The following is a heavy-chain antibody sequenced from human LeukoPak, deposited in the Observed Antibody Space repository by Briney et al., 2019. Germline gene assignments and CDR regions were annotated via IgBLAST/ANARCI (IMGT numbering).Heavy chain of an antibody. CDR2: ISGSGGST. Sequence: SWVRQAXXKGXEWVSAISGSGGSTYYADSVKGRFTISRDNSKNTLYLQMNSLRAEDTAVYYCANGAPGDYDPESFDYWGQGTLVTVSS. J-gene: IGHJ4*02. CDR3: ANGAPGDYDPESFDY. D-gene: IGHD3-3*01. V-gene: IGHV3-23*01.